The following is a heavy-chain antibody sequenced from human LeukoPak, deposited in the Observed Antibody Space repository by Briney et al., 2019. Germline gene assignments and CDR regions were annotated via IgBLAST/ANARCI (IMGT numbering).Heavy chain of an antibody. CDR2: IGRQGDSDAT. V-gene: IGHV3-73*01. Sequence: GGSLKLSCAASGLTFSGSGIHWVRQASGKGLEWLGRIGRQGDSDATRYAASLKGKSTISRVDSRNTAYLQMNSLKTEDTAVYYCAGDYNFLTGLNYWGQGTLVTVSS. J-gene: IGHJ4*02. D-gene: IGHD3-9*01. CDR3: AGDYNFLTGLNY. CDR1: GLTFSGSG.